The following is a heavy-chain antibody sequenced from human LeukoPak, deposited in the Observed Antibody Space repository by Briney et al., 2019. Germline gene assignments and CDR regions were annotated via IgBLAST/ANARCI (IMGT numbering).Heavy chain of an antibody. CDR1: GYSFTNYY. CDR2: FNPSGGST. V-gene: IGHV1-46*01. CDR3: ARTRGYYFDY. Sequence: GASVRVSCKASGYSFTNYYMHWVRQAPGQGLEWMGMFNPSGGSTTYAQKFQGRVTMTRDMSTSTVYMELSSLTSEDTAVYYCARTRGYYFDYWGQGTLVTVSS. J-gene: IGHJ4*02.